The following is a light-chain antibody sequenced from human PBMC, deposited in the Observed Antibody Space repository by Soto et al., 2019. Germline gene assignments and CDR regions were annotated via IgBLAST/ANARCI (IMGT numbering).Light chain of an antibody. V-gene: IGLV1-44*01. CDR3: ATWDDSLNGYV. J-gene: IGLJ1*01. CDR2: SNN. Sequence: QSVLTQTPSASATPGQRVTISCSGTNSNIGSNTIAWYQQLPGTAPKRLIHSNNQRPSGVPDRFSASKSGTSASLAISGLQSEDEAHYYCATWDDSLNGYVFGNGPKVNVL. CDR1: NSNIGSNT.